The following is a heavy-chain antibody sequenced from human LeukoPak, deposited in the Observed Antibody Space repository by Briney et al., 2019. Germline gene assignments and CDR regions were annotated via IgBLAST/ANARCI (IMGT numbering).Heavy chain of an antibody. CDR2: IVVGSGNT. Sequence: SVKVSCKASGFTFTRSAIQWVRQARGQRLEWIGWIVVGSGNTNYAQKFQERVTITRDMSTSTAYMELSSLRSEDTAVYYCAADSKYCDGDCYDYWGQGTLVTVSS. D-gene: IGHD2-21*01. CDR1: GFTFTRSA. CDR3: AADSKYCDGDCYDY. J-gene: IGHJ4*02. V-gene: IGHV1-58*02.